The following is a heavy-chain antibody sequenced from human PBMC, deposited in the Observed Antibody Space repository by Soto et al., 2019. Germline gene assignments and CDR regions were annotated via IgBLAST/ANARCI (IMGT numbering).Heavy chain of an antibody. D-gene: IGHD2-2*01. Sequence: QVQLQESGPGLVKPSETLSLTCTVSGGSISSYYWSWIRQPPGKGLEWIGYIYYSGSTNYNPSLRSRVTISVDTSTNQFSLKLSSVTAADTAVYYCARYGGYCSSTSCYFAEYFQHWGQGTLVTVSS. V-gene: IGHV4-59*08. CDR2: IYYSGST. CDR1: GGSISSYY. J-gene: IGHJ1*01. CDR3: ARYGGYCSSTSCYFAEYFQH.